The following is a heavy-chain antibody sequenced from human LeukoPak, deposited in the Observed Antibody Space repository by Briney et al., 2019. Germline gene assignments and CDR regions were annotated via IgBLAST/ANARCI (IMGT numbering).Heavy chain of an antibody. Sequence: SETLSLTCAVYGGSFSGYYWSWIRQPPGKGLEWIGEINHSGSTNYNPSLKSRVTISVDTSKNQFSLKLSSVTAADTAVYYCASEVGATPSRVLAFRDYWGQGTLVTVSS. CDR1: GGSFSGYY. D-gene: IGHD1-26*01. CDR3: ASEVGATPSRVLAFRDY. V-gene: IGHV4-34*01. J-gene: IGHJ4*02. CDR2: INHSGST.